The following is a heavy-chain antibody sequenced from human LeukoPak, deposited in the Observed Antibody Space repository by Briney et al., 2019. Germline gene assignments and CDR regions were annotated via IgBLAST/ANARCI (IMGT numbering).Heavy chain of an antibody. V-gene: IGHV1-2*02. CDR3: ARVHRAGGWTLALDP. CDR2: IDPDSGGT. J-gene: IGHJ5*02. Sequence: ASVKVSCKASGYTFTGYFMQWVRQAPGQGLEWMGWIDPDSGGTNYAQVFQGRVAVTRDKSISTAYMELSSLRPDYTAGFYCARVHRAGGWTLALDPWGQGTLVTVSS. D-gene: IGHD5-12*01. CDR1: GYTFTGYF.